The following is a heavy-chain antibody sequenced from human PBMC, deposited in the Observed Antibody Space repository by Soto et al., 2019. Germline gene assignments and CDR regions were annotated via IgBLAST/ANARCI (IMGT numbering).Heavy chain of an antibody. J-gene: IGHJ4*02. CDR1: GYTFTSYA. CDR3: AREGDIVVVVAAEAYYFDY. CDR2: INAGNGNT. Sequence: ASVKVSCKASGYTFTSYAMHWVRQAPGQRLEWMGWINAGNGNTKYSQKFQGRVTITRDTSTSTVYMELSSLRSEDTAVYYCAREGDIVVVVAAEAYYFDYWGQGTLVTVSS. V-gene: IGHV1-3*01. D-gene: IGHD2-15*01.